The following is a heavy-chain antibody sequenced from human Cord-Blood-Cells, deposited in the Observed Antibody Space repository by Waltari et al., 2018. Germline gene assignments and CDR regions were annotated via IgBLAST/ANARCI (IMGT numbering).Heavy chain of an antibody. Sequence: QLQLQESGPGLVKPSETLSLTCTVPGGSISSSSYSWGWIRQPPGKGLEWIGSIYYSGSTYYNPSLKSRVTISVDTSKNQFSLKLSSVTAADTAVYYCARQPRITIFGVVISAFDYWGQGTLVTVSS. V-gene: IGHV4-39*01. CDR2: IYYSGST. D-gene: IGHD3-3*01. CDR3: ARQPRITIFGVVISAFDY. J-gene: IGHJ4*02. CDR1: GGSISSSSYS.